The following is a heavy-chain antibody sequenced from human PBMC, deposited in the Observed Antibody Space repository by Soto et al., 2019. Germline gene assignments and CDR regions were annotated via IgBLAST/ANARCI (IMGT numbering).Heavy chain of an antibody. CDR2: TSYSGNT. CDR1: GGSFNSGDYY. V-gene: IGHV4-31*03. D-gene: IGHD6-19*01. CDR3: ARNGRRYSSASHFDF. Sequence: QVQLQESGPGLVKPSQTLSLTCTVSGGSFNSGDYYWSWIRQLPGKGLEWIGYTSYSGNTYYNPSLRRRATISVDTSQNQFSLKVTSVTAADTAVYYCARNGRRYSSASHFDFWGQGTLVTVSS. J-gene: IGHJ4*02.